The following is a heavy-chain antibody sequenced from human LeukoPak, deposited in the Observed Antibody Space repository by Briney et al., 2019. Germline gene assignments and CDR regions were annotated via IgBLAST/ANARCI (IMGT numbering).Heavy chain of an antibody. D-gene: IGHD6-19*01. CDR1: GFTFSDYY. CDR3: ARGRAVTGSTVIDY. CDR2: ISSDGGNR. J-gene: IGHJ4*02. Sequence: PGGSLRLSCAASGFTFSDYYMSWIRQAPGKALEWVATISSDGGNRYYSDSVKGRFTISRDNSKNTLYLQMNSLRPEDTAVFHCARGRAVTGSTVIDYWGQGTLVTVSS. V-gene: IGHV3-30-3*01.